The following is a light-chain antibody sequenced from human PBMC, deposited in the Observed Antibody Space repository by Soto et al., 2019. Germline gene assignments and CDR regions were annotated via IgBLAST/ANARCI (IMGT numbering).Light chain of an antibody. CDR2: WAS. CDR1: QSVLFSSNNKNY. CDR3: QQYYSTPGT. Sequence: DIVMTQSPDSLAVSLGERAAINCKSSQSVLFSSNNKNYLAWYQQKLGQPPKLLIYWASTRESGVPDLFSGSGSGTDLTLTISSLQAEDVAVYYCQQYYSTPGTFGQGTKVEIK. J-gene: IGKJ1*01. V-gene: IGKV4-1*01.